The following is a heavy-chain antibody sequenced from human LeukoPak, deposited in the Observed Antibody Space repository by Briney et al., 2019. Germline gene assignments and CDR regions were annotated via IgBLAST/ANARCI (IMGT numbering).Heavy chain of an antibody. CDR1: GFTFSTYW. V-gene: IGHV3-7*01. CDR2: MSPDGSGK. D-gene: IGHD3-16*01. Sequence: LPGGSLRLSCAASGFTFSTYWMSWVRQSPGKGLEWVANMSPDGSGKYYAGSVRGRFTISRDNAKNSFYLQMNSLRVEDTAVYYCVRDEKKRGGDYWGQGTLVTVST. CDR3: VRDEKKRGGDY. J-gene: IGHJ4*02.